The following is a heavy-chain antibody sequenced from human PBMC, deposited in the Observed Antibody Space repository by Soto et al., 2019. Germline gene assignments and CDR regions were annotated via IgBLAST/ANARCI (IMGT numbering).Heavy chain of an antibody. V-gene: IGHV3-74*01. D-gene: IGHD3-10*01. CDR3: ARGPDITMEN. CDR2: INSDGSSK. Sequence: PGGSLRLSCAASGFTFSGNWMHWVRQDPGKGLVWISRINSDGSSKYYADSVKGRFTISRDNTKNTLYLQMNSLRSEDTAVYYCARGPDITMENWGPETLVTVSS. J-gene: IGHJ1*01. CDR1: GFTFSGNW.